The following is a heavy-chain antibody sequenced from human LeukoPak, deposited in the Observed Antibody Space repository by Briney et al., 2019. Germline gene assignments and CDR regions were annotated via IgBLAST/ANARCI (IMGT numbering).Heavy chain of an antibody. D-gene: IGHD2-15*01. CDR1: GGTFSSYA. Sequence: SVKVSCKASGGTFSSYAISWVRQAPGQGLEWMGGIIPIFGTANYAQKFQGRVTITADESTSTAYMELSSLRSEDTAVYYCARAPGVCSGGSCYSHNWFDPWGQGTLVTVSS. V-gene: IGHV1-69*13. J-gene: IGHJ5*02. CDR3: ARAPGVCSGGSCYSHNWFDP. CDR2: IIPIFGTA.